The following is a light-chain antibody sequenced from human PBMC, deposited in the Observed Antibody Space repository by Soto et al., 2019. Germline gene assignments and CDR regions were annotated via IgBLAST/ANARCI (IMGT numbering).Light chain of an antibody. CDR1: QSVTAS. Sequence: EAVMTQSPATLSVSPGERATISWGVSQSVTASMAWYQQKAGQAPRLLIYGASTRATGIPARFSGSGSGTDFTLTISSLQSEDFAVDYCQQYNNWPPWTFGQGTKVDIK. V-gene: IGKV3-15*01. J-gene: IGKJ1*01. CDR2: GAS. CDR3: QQYNNWPPWT.